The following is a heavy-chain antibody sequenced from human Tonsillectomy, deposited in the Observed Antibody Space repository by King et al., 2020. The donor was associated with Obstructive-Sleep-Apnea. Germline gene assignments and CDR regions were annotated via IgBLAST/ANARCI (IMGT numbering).Heavy chain of an antibody. CDR1: GFTFDDHA. Sequence: DVQLVESGGGLVQPGTSLRLSCVVSGFTFDDHAMHWVRQVPGKGLEWVSGINWNSGKIGYADSVKGRFTISRDNAKNSLYLQMNSLRAEDTALYYCAKDGFPYSSVTNGYFDYWGQGPLFTVSS. V-gene: IGHV3-9*01. D-gene: IGHD4-17*01. J-gene: IGHJ4*02. CDR3: AKDGFPYSSVTNGYFDY. CDR2: INWNSGKI.